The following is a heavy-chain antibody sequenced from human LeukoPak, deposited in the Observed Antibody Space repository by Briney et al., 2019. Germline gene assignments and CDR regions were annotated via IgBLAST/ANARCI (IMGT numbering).Heavy chain of an antibody. CDR3: ARVRTIAARPPYYYGMDV. J-gene: IGHJ6*02. Sequence: SVKVSCTASGGTFSSYAISWVRQAPGQGLEWMGGIIPIFGTANYARKFQGRVTITADESTSTAYMELSSLRSEDTAVYYCARVRTIAARPPYYYGMDVWGQGTTVTVS. CDR2: IIPIFGTA. CDR1: GGTFSSYA. V-gene: IGHV1-69*13. D-gene: IGHD6-6*01.